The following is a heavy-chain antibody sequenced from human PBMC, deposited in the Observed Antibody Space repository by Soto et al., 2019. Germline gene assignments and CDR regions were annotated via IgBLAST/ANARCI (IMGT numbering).Heavy chain of an antibody. CDR3: AKGPDSSGYYFYYFDY. Sequence: GGFLSLSCGASGFTCSSYAMSWVRQAPGKGLEWVSAISGSGGSTYCADSVKGRFTISRDNSKNTPYLQMNSLRAEDTAVYYCAKGPDSSGYYFYYFDYWGQGTLVTVSS. J-gene: IGHJ4*02. V-gene: IGHV3-23*01. CDR1: GFTCSSYA. CDR2: ISGSGGST. D-gene: IGHD3-22*01.